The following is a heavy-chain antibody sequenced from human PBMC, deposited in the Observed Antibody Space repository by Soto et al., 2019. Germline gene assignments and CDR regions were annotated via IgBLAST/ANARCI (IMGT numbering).Heavy chain of an antibody. Sequence: ASVKVSCKASGYTFTSYGISWVRQAPGQGLEWMGWISAYNGNTNYARKLQGRVTMTTDTSTSTAYMELRSLRSDDTAVYYCARVITTYYDFWSGYYTAYYFDYWGQGTLVTVSS. D-gene: IGHD3-3*01. CDR2: ISAYNGNT. V-gene: IGHV1-18*01. CDR3: ARVITTYYDFWSGYYTAYYFDY. J-gene: IGHJ4*02. CDR1: GYTFTSYG.